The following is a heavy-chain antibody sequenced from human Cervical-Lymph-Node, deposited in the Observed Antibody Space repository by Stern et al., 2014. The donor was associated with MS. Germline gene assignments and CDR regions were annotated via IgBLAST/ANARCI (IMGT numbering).Heavy chain of an antibody. D-gene: IGHD6-19*01. CDR3: AREVAGHRLGMMDV. Sequence: QDQLVQSGAEVKTPGASVKLSCKASGYPFISYYMHWVRQAPGQGLEWMGIINPSGGSTTYAQKFQGRVTMTRDTSTSTVYMELSSLRSEDTAVYYCAREVAGHRLGMMDVWGQGTSVTVSS. CDR2: INPSGGST. CDR1: GYPFISYY. V-gene: IGHV1-46*01. J-gene: IGHJ6*02.